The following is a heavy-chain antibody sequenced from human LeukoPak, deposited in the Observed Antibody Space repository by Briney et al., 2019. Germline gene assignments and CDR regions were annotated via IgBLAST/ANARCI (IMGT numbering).Heavy chain of an antibody. Sequence: SETLSLTCAVYGGSFSGYYWSWIRQPPGKGLEWIGEINHSGSTNYNPSLKSRVTISVDTSKNQFSLKLSSVTAADTAVYYCARVGSSSWYSQYYFDYWGQGTLVTVSS. CDR1: GGSFSGYY. CDR2: INHSGST. D-gene: IGHD6-13*01. J-gene: IGHJ4*02. CDR3: ARVGSSSWYSQYYFDY. V-gene: IGHV4-34*01.